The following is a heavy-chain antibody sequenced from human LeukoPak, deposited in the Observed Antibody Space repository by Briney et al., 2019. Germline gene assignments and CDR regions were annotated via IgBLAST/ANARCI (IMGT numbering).Heavy chain of an antibody. J-gene: IGHJ1*01. CDR2: IYYSRST. V-gene: IGHV4-31*03. D-gene: IGHD3-22*01. Sequence: SQTLSLTCTVSGDSINSGGCYWTWIRQRPGKGLEWIGYIYYSRSTYYNPSLSSRVTFSFDTSKNQFPLNLKSVPAAATYVYCGASQANFYDSSGYFRPWGQGTLVTVSS. CDR1: GDSINSGGCY. CDR3: ASQANFYDSSGYFRP.